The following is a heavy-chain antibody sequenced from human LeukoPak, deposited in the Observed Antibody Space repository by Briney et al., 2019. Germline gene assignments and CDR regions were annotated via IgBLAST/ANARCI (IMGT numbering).Heavy chain of an antibody. D-gene: IGHD3-3*01. CDR1: GGSISSYY. V-gene: IGHV4-59*01. Sequence: PSETLSLTCTVSGGSISSYYWSWIRQPPGKGLEWIGYIYYSGSTNYNPSLKSRVTISVDTSKNQFSLKLSSVTAADTAVYYCARAGTIFRDYYYYYMDVWGKGTTVTVSS. CDR3: ARAGTIFRDYYYYYMDV. J-gene: IGHJ6*03. CDR2: IYYSGST.